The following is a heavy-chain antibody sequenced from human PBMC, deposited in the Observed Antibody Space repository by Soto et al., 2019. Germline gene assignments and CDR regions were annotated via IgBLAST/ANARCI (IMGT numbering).Heavy chain of an antibody. Sequence: GGSLRLSCAASGFNVSSNSMNWVRQAPGKGLEWLSLIHSDANTKYADSVKGRFTISRDSSENTVYLHMNALRTEDTAVYYCARHVWLESWGQGTLVTVSS. J-gene: IGHJ5*01. V-gene: IGHV3-53*01. CDR3: ARHVWLES. CDR1: GFNVSSNS. CDR2: IHSDANT.